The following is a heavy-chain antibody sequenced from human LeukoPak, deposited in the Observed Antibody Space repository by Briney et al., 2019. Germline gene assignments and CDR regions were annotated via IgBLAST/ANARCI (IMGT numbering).Heavy chain of an antibody. CDR3: AKVPGYSSGNHYFDY. CDR1: GFTFSGYV. J-gene: IGHJ4*02. CDR2: IQYDGSNK. D-gene: IGHD6-25*01. V-gene: IGHV3-30*02. Sequence: GGSLRLSCAASGFTFSGYVMRWVRQAPGRGLEWVTCIQYDGSNKYYADSVKGRFTISRDNSKGTLFMQMNSLRPEDTAVYYCAKVPGYSSGNHYFDYWGQGTLVTVSS.